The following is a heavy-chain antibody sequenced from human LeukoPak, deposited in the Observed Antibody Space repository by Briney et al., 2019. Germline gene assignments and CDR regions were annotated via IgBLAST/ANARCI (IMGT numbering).Heavy chain of an antibody. V-gene: IGHV3-23*01. CDR3: AKEGQNWPKDQAFDY. D-gene: IGHD2-2*01. CDR1: GFTFSSDA. J-gene: IGHJ4*02. CDR2: ISGSGGST. Sequence: PGGSLRLSCAASGFTFSSDAMSWVRQAPGKGLEWVPAISGSGGSTYYADSVKGRFTISRDNSKNTLYLQMNSLRAEDTAVYYCAKEGQNWPKDQAFDYWGQGTLVTVSS.